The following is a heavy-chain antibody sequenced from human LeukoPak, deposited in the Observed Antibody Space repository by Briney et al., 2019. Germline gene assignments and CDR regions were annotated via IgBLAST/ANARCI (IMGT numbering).Heavy chain of an antibody. CDR3: ARDRVGQQLVGRNYYYYYMDV. V-gene: IGHV4-59*01. CDR1: GGSISSYY. CDR2: IYCSGST. J-gene: IGHJ6*03. Sequence: SETLSLTCTVSGGSISSYYWSWIRQPPGKGLEWIGYIYCSGSTNYNPSLKSRVTISVDTSKNQFSLKLSSVTAADTAVYYCARDRVGQQLVGRNYYYYYMDVWGKGTTVTISS. D-gene: IGHD6-13*01.